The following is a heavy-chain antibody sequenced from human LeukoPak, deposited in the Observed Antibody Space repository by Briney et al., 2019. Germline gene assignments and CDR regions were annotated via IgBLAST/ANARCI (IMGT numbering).Heavy chain of an antibody. V-gene: IGHV1-69*04. CDR1: GGTFSSYA. D-gene: IGHD1-14*01. J-gene: IGHJ6*02. CDR2: IIPIFGIA. CDR3: ARDMTLTGYYYYYGMDV. Sequence: SVKVSCKASGGTFSSYAISWVRQAPGQGLEWMGRIIPIFGIANYAQKFQGRVTITADKSTSTAYMELSSLRSEDTAVYYCARDMTLTGYYYYYGMDVWGQGTTVTVSS.